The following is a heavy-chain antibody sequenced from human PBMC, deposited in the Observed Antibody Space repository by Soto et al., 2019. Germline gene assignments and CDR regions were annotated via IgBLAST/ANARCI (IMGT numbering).Heavy chain of an antibody. Sequence: SVKVSCKASGGTFSSFAISWVRQAPGQGLEWMGGIIPIFGTANYAQKFQGRVTITADKSTSTAYMELSSLRSEDTAVYYCAREARQGGYYYYGMDIWGQGTTVTVSS. V-gene: IGHV1-69*06. CDR1: GGTFSSFA. D-gene: IGHD6-6*01. CDR2: IIPIFGTA. CDR3: AREARQGGYYYYGMDI. J-gene: IGHJ6*02.